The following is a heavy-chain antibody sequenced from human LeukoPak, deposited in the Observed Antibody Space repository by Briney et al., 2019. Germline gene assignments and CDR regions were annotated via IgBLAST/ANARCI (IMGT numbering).Heavy chain of an antibody. D-gene: IGHD1-26*01. CDR3: AKHLALVGATTTYDY. Sequence: GGSLRLSCAASGFTLSNYAMHWVRQAPGKGLEWVAVISYDGGNKYYADSVKGRFTISRDNSKNTLYLQMNSLRAEDTAVYYCAKHLALVGATTTYDYWGQGTLVIVSS. CDR1: GFTLSNYA. CDR2: ISYDGGNK. V-gene: IGHV3-30*04. J-gene: IGHJ4*02.